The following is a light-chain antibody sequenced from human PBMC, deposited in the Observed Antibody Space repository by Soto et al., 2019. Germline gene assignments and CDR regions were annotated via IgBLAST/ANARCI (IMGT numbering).Light chain of an antibody. V-gene: IGLV2-11*01. CDR3: CSYAGSYTRV. J-gene: IGLJ1*01. CDR1: SSDVGGYNY. CDR2: DVG. Sequence: QSVLTQPRSVSGSPGQSVTISCTGTSSDVGGYNYVPWYQQHPGKAPKLMIYDVGKRPSGVPDRFSGSKSDNTASLTISGLQAEDEADYYCCSYAGSYTRVFGNGTKVTVL.